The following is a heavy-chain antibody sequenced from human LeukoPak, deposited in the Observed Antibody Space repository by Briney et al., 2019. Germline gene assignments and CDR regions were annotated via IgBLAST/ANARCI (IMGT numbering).Heavy chain of an antibody. CDR1: GYTFTGYY. D-gene: IGHD2-2*01. J-gene: IGHJ4*02. CDR2: INPNSGGT. CDR3: ARVGCSSTSCPRVDY. V-gene: IGHV1-2*02. Sequence: ASVKVSCKASGYTFTGYYMHWVRQAPGQGLEWMGWINPNSGGTNYAQKFQGRVTMTRDTSISTAYMELSRLRSDDTAVYYCARVGCSSTSCPRVDYWGQGTLVTVSS.